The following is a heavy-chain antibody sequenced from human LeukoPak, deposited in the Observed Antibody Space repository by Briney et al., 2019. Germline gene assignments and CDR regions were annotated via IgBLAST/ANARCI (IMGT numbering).Heavy chain of an antibody. Sequence: GASLRLSCAASGFIFSNYAMYWVRQAPGKGLEWVSAISGRSDNTYYTDSVKGRFTLSRDSSKNTLYLQMNSLRADDTAVYYCAKWGDYDVLTGYYVSDFWGQGTLVTVSS. CDR1: GFIFSNYA. D-gene: IGHD3-9*01. CDR2: ISGRSDNT. CDR3: AKWGDYDVLTGYYVSDF. V-gene: IGHV3-23*01. J-gene: IGHJ4*02.